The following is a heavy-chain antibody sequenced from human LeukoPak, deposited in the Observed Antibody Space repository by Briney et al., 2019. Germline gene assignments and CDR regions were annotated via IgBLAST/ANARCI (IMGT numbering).Heavy chain of an antibody. V-gene: IGHV6-1*01. Sequence: PSQTLSLTCAISGDSVSSNSAAWNWIRQSPSRGLEWLGRTYYRSKWYNDYAVSVKSRITINPDTSKNRFSLQLNSVTPEDSAVYYCARNWVSSHYYGMDVWGKGTTVTVSS. D-gene: IGHD7-27*01. CDR3: ARNWVSSHYYGMDV. CDR1: GDSVSSNSAA. J-gene: IGHJ6*04. CDR2: TYYRSKWYN.